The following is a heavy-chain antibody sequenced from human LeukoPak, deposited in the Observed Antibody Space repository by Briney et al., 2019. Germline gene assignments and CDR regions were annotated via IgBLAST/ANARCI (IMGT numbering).Heavy chain of an antibody. V-gene: IGHV3-48*01. Sequence: HPGGSLRLSCAASGFTFSSYAMNWVRQAPGKGLEWVSYISSSSTTIYYADSVKGRFTISRDNAKNSLYLQMNSLRAEDTAVYYCARDLGGSYLGYGMDVWGQGTTVTVSS. J-gene: IGHJ6*02. D-gene: IGHD1-26*01. CDR2: ISSSSTTI. CDR1: GFTFSSYA. CDR3: ARDLGGSYLGYGMDV.